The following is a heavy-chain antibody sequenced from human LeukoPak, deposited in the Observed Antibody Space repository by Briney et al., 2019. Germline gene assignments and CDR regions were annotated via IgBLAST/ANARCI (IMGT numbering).Heavy chain of an antibody. CDR2: ISGSGSGGST. V-gene: IGHV3-23*01. CDR3: AKSGYNRFDY. Sequence: PGGSLRLSCAASGFTFSSSAMSWVRQAPGKGLEWVSSISGSGSGGSTYYADSVKGRFTISRDNSKNTLYLQMNSLIAEDTAVYYCAKSGYNRFDYWGQVTRVTVSS. D-gene: IGHD5-24*01. CDR1: GFTFSSSA. J-gene: IGHJ4*02.